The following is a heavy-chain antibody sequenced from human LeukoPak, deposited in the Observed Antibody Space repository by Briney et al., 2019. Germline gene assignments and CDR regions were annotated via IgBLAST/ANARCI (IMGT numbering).Heavy chain of an antibody. J-gene: IGHJ4*02. CDR1: GGSISSGAYY. CDR3: ARVEAATTNPRFDF. V-gene: IGHV4-31*03. D-gene: IGHD1-1*01. CDR2: IGYTGDT. Sequence: PSETLSPTCTVSGGSISSGAYYWSWVRQHPGKGLDWIGYIGYTGDTYYNPSLRSRVTISVDTSKTQFSLRLSSVTAADTAVYYCARVEAATTNPRFDFWGQGTLVTVSS.